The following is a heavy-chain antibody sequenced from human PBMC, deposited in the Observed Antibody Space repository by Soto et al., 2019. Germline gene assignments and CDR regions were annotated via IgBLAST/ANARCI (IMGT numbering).Heavy chain of an antibody. CDR1: GFTFGDYI. CDR2: ISHSGTYI. J-gene: IGHJ3*02. CDR3: ASARDYCVSNTNCFIAFDI. D-gene: IGHD2-2*01. Sequence: AQLVESGGSLVKPGDSLRLSCAASGFTFGDYIMNWVRQAPGRGLEWVASISHSGTYIFYADSVKGRFTISRDNAKDSLLLQMNSTRVEDTPIYYCASARDYCVSNTNCFIAFDIWGQWTGVTVSS. V-gene: IGHV3-21*01.